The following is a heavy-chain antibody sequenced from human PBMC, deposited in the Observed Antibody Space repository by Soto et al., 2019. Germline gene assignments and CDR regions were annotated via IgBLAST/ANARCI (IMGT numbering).Heavy chain of an antibody. Sequence: GESLKISCKASGYNFTAFWIHWVRQMPGKGLEWLGKIDPSDSYTNYSPSFEGHVTISTDNSITTAYLQWSTLRASDTAPYFCARAHKHWFDAWPQGTMVT. V-gene: IGHV5-10-1*01. CDR1: GYNFTAFW. J-gene: IGHJ5*02. CDR3: ARAHKHWFDA. CDR2: IDPSDSYT.